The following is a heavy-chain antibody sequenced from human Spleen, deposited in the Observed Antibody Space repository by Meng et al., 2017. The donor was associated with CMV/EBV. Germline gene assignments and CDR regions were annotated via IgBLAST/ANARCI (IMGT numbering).Heavy chain of an antibody. D-gene: IGHD1-1*01. J-gene: IGHJ4*02. CDR3: VRDWKYS. Sequence: GESLKISCAASGFTFSDYYMTWIRQAPGKGLEWVSYISRSGTTIYYADSVKGRFTISRDNANNSLYLQMHSLRAEDTALYYCVRDWKYSWGQGTLVTVSS. V-gene: IGHV3-11*04. CDR1: GFTFSDYY. CDR2: ISRSGTTI.